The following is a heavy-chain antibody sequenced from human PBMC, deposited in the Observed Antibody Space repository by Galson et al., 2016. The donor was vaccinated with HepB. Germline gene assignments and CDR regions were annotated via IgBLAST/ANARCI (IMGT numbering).Heavy chain of an antibody. Sequence: SVKVSCKASGHTLTNFYMHWVRQAPGQGLEWMGIINPGGSSATYAQSFQGRVALTRDTSTSTVYMESSSLRLEDTAVYYCARDERTGTFYTFDSWGQGTLVTVSS. CDR1: GHTLTNFY. CDR2: INPGGSSA. CDR3: ARDERTGTFYTFDS. V-gene: IGHV1-46*01. D-gene: IGHD1-26*01. J-gene: IGHJ4*02.